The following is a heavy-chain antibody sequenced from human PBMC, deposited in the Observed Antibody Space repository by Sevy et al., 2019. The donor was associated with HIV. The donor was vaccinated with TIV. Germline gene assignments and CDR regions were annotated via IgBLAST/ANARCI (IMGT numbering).Heavy chain of an antibody. CDR2: ISYDGSNK. V-gene: IGHV3-30*03. J-gene: IGHJ6*02. Sequence: GGSLRLSCAASGLTFSTYGMHWVRQAPGKGLEWVAVISYDGSNKYYADSVKGRFTISRDNSKNTLYLQMNSLRAEDTAVYYCARDLDLGYCSGGSCLLGYYYGMNVWGQGTTVTVSS. D-gene: IGHD2-15*01. CDR1: GLTFSTYG. CDR3: ARDLDLGYCSGGSCLLGYYYGMNV.